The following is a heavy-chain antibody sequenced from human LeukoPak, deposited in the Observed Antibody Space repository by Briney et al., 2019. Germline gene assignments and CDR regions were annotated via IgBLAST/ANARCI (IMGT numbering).Heavy chain of an antibody. Sequence: SETLSLTCTVSGGSISSYYWSWIRQPPGKGLEWIGYIYYSGSTNYNPSLKSRVTISVDTSKNQFSLKLSSVTAADTAVYYCATAPRYSSSRPPFDYWGQGTLVTVSS. J-gene: IGHJ4*02. V-gene: IGHV4-59*01. D-gene: IGHD6-13*01. CDR1: GGSISSYY. CDR2: IYYSGST. CDR3: ATAPRYSSSRPPFDY.